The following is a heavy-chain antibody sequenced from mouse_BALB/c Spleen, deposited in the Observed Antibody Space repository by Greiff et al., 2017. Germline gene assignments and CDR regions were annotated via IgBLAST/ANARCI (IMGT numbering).Heavy chain of an antibody. Sequence: VQLQQSGAELVKPGASVKLSCTASGFNIKDTYMHWVKQRPEQGLEWIGRIDPANGNTKYDPKFQGKATITADTSSNTAYLQLSSLTSEDTAVYYCARRGTTVVARGYWYFDVWGAGTTVTVSS. V-gene: IGHV14-3*02. CDR1: GFNIKDTY. J-gene: IGHJ1*01. CDR3: ARRGTTVVARGYWYFDV. D-gene: IGHD1-1*01. CDR2: IDPANGNT.